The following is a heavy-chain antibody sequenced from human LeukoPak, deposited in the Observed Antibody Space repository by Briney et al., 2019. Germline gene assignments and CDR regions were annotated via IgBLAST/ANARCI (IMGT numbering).Heavy chain of an antibody. J-gene: IGHJ6*04. CDR2: ISGSSDDI. Sequence: GGSLRLSCAASGLTFSSHRMNWVRQAPGKGLEWVADISGSSDDIHYADSVTGRFTISRDDAKNSVYLQMNSLRVEDTAVYYCARDSGRYGYYMDVWGKGTTVTVSS. V-gene: IGHV3-48*01. CDR3: ARDSGRYGYYMDV. CDR1: GLTFSSHR. D-gene: IGHD1-26*01.